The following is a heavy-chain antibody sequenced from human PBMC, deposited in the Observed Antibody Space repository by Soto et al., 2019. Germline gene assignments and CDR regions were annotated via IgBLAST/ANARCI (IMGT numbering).Heavy chain of an antibody. V-gene: IGHV3-73*01. J-gene: IGHJ5*02. D-gene: IGHD7-27*01. CDR1: GFIFSDSV. CDR2: IRRKVNSYAT. Sequence: VQLVESGGGLVQPGNSLQLSCAASGFIFSDSVIHWVRQAPGQGLEWVGRIRRKVNSYATAYTASVNGRFAISRDDSRDTAYLQMNSLQVEDTALYYCTRGGSNTWRFDPWGQGTLVIVSS. CDR3: TRGGSNTWRFDP.